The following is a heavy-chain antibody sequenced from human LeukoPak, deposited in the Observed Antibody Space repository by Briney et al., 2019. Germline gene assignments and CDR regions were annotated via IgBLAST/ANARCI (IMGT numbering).Heavy chain of an antibody. Sequence: ASVKVSCKASGYTFTGYYMHWVRQAPGQGLEWMGWINPNSGGTNYAQKFQGWVTMTRDTSISTAYMELGRLRSDDTAVYYCARVSRAVYDYGDYWHAFDIWGQGTMVTVSS. CDR3: ARVSRAVYDYGDYWHAFDI. CDR2: INPNSGGT. J-gene: IGHJ3*02. V-gene: IGHV1-2*04. D-gene: IGHD4-17*01. CDR1: GYTFTGYY.